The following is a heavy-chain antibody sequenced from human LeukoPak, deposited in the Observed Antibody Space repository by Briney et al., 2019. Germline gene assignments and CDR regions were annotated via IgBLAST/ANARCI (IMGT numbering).Heavy chain of an antibody. CDR1: GXXVSSNS. Sequence: GGSLRLSCAASGXXVSSNSMTXXXXAXGXXXXXXSVFYSGDSTTYYADSVKGRFTISRDNSRNTLYLQMNSLRAEDTAVYYCATYHTQRKREFDYWGQGTLVTVSS. CDR3: ATYHTQRKREFDY. J-gene: IGHJ4*02. CDR2: FYSGDST. D-gene: IGHD2-15*01. V-gene: IGHV3-53*01.